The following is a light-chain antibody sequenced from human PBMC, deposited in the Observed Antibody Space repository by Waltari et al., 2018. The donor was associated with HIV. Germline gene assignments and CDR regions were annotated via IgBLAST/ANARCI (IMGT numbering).Light chain of an antibody. CDR3: QSADSSGTYVV. CDR2: KDS. CDR1: ALPKQY. Sequence: SYELTQPPSVSVSPGQTARITCSGDALPKQYAYWYQQNPGKAPVLVIYKDSERPSGIPERFSGSSSGTTVTLTIRGVQAEDEADYYCQSADSSGTYVVFGGGTKLTVL. V-gene: IGLV3-25*03. J-gene: IGLJ2*01.